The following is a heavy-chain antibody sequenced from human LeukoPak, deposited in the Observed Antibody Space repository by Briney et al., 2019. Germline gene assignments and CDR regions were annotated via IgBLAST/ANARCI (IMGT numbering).Heavy chain of an antibody. CDR1: GFTFSSYA. V-gene: IGHV3-23*01. CDR2: ISGSGGST. D-gene: IGHD2-2*01. CDR3: ASRRCSSTSCHLDY. Sequence: GGSLRLSCAASGFTFSSYAMSWVRQAPGKGLEWVSAISGSGGSTYYADSVKGRFTISRDNSKNTLYLQMNGLRAEDTAVYYCASRRCSSTSCHLDYWGQGTLVTVSS. J-gene: IGHJ4*02.